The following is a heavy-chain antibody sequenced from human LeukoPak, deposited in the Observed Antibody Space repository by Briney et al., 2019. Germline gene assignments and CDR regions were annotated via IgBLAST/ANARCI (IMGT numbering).Heavy chain of an antibody. D-gene: IGHD6-13*01. CDR3: AKEAIRYSSSWYYFDY. CDR2: ISGSGDTT. J-gene: IGHJ4*02. Sequence: GGSLRLSCAASGFTLSSYAMNWVRQAPGKGLEWVATISGSGDTTYYADSVKGRFTISGDNSKNTLYLQMNSLRAEGTAVYYCAKEAIRYSSSWYYFDYWGQGTLVTVSS. V-gene: IGHV3-23*01. CDR1: GFTLSSYA.